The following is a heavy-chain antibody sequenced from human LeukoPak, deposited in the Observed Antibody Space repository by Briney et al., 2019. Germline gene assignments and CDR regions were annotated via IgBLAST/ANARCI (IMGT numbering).Heavy chain of an antibody. CDR2: IYYSGST. Sequence: SETLSLICTVSGGLISSYYWSWIRQPPGKGLEWIGYIYYSGSTNYNPSLKSRVTISVDTSKNQFSLKLSSVTAADTAVYYCAGRDYYDSSGYHDAFDIWGQGTMVTVSS. J-gene: IGHJ3*02. V-gene: IGHV4-59*01. CDR3: AGRDYYDSSGYHDAFDI. D-gene: IGHD3-22*01. CDR1: GGLISSYY.